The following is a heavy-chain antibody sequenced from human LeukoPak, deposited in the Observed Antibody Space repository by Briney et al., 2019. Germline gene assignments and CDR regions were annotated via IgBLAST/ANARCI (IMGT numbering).Heavy chain of an antibody. J-gene: IGHJ5*02. CDR1: GFIFSDYY. CDR3: AKHYGSGSYNLNWFDP. Sequence: GGSLRLSCAASGFIFSDYYMSWIRQAPGKGLEWVSSISRSSIYKYYADSLKGRFTISRDNAKDSLYLQMNSLRAEDTAVYYCAKHYGSGSYNLNWFDPWGQGTLVTVSS. V-gene: IGHV3-11*06. D-gene: IGHD3-10*01. CDR2: ISRSSIYK.